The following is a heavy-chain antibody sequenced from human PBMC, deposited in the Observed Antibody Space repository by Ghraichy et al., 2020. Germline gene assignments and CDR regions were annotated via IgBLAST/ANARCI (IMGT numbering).Heavy chain of an antibody. D-gene: IGHD5-12*01. V-gene: IGHV3-48*01. CDR2: INSFSSTI. CDR1: GFTFSNYG. CDR3: ARVGGYSASDLVY. Sequence: LSLTCAASGFTFSNYGMNWVRQAPGRGLEWVSYINSFSSTIYYADSVEGRFTISRDNAENSLYLQMNSLRVEDTAVYYCARVGGYSASDLVYWGQGTLVTVSS. J-gene: IGHJ4*02.